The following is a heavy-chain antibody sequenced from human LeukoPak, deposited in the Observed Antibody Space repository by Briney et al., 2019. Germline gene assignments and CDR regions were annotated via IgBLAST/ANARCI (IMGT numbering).Heavy chain of an antibody. D-gene: IGHD2-2*01. CDR2: IIPILGIA. V-gene: IGHV1-69*04. J-gene: IGHJ5*02. CDR3: ARDVDCSSTSCLSWFDP. CDR1: GGTFSSYA. Sequence: SVKVSCKASGGTFSSYAISWVRQAPGQGLEWMGRIIPILGIANYAQRFQGRVTITADKSTSTAYMELYSLRSEDTAVYYCARDVDCSSTSCLSWFDPWGQGTLVTVSS.